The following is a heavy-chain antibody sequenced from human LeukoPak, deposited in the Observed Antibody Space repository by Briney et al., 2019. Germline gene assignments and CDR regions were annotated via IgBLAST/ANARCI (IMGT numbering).Heavy chain of an antibody. Sequence: SETLSLTCTVSGYSISSGYYWGWIRQPPGKGLEWIGSIYHSGSTYYNPSLKSRVTISVDTSKNQLSLKLSSVTAADTAVYYCARRGGDYWGQGTLVTVSS. CDR1: GYSISSGYY. V-gene: IGHV4-38-2*02. J-gene: IGHJ4*02. D-gene: IGHD3-10*01. CDR3: ARRGGDY. CDR2: IYHSGST.